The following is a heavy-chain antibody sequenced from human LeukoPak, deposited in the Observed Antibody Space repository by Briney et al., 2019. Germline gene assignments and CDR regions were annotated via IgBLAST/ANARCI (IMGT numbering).Heavy chain of an antibody. Sequence: ASVKVSCKASGYTFTSYYMHWVRQAPGQGLEWMGIINPSGGSTSYAQKFQGRVTMTRDMSTSTVYMELSRLRSDDTAVYYCARVVAAAGTGWFDPWGQGTLVTVSS. CDR3: ARVVAAAGTGWFDP. V-gene: IGHV1-46*01. D-gene: IGHD6-13*01. CDR2: INPSGGST. CDR1: GYTFTSYY. J-gene: IGHJ5*02.